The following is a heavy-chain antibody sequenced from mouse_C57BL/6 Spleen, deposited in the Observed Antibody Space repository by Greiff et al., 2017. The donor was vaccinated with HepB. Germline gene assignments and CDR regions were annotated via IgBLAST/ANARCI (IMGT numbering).Heavy chain of an antibody. D-gene: IGHD2-1*01. J-gene: IGHJ2*01. CDR3: AREIYYGNYGYFDY. V-gene: IGHV1-80*01. Sequence: QVQLQQSGAELVKPGASVKISCKASGYAFSSYWMNWVKQRPGKGLEWIGQIYPGDGDTNYNGKFKGKATLTADKSSSTAYMQLSSLTSEDSAVYFCAREIYYGNYGYFDYWGQGTTLTVSS. CDR2: IYPGDGDT. CDR1: GYAFSSYW.